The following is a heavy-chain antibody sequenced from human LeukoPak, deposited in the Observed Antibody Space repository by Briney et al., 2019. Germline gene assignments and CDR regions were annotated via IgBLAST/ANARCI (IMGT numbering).Heavy chain of an antibody. V-gene: IGHV1-2*06. J-gene: IGHJ6*03. CDR2: INPNSGGT. CDR3: ARVDSSWWGDYYYYYMDV. D-gene: IGHD6-13*01. CDR1: GYTFTGYY. Sequence: ASVKVSCKASGYTFTGYYMHWVRQAPGQGLEWMGRINPNSGGTNYAQKFQGRVTMTRDTSISIAYMELSRLRSDDTAVYYCARVDSSWWGDYYYYYMDVWGKGTTVTVSS.